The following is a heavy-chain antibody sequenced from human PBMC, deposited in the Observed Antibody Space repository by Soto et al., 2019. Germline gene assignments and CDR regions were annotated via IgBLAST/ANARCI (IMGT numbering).Heavy chain of an antibody. CDR3: AISGQTANFDY. Sequence: ESLTISFTGSGYSFTSYWIGLVRQMPGKGLEWMGIIYPCDSDTRYSPSFQGQVTISADKSISTAYLQWSSLKASDTAMYYCAISGQTANFDYWGQGTLVTVYS. V-gene: IGHV5-51*01. CDR2: IYPCDSDT. CDR1: GYSFTSYW. J-gene: IGHJ4*02.